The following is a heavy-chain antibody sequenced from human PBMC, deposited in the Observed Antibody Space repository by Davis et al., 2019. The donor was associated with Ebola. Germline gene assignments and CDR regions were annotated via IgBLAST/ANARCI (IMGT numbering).Heavy chain of an antibody. Sequence: AASVKVSCKASGDTFSSYVINWVRQAPGQGLEWMGGIIPILGTANYAQKYQGRVTITAEESTTTAYMELSSLTSEDTAVYYCARAPYGSGSYRSGFYYYGMDVWGKGTTVTVSS. J-gene: IGHJ6*04. CDR3: ARAPYGSGSYRSGFYYYGMDV. V-gene: IGHV1-69*13. CDR2: IIPILGTA. D-gene: IGHD3-10*01. CDR1: GDTFSSYV.